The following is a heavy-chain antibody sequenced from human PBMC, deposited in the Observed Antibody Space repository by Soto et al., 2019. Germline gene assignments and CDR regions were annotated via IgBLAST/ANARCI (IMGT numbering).Heavy chain of an antibody. Sequence: SETLSLTCTVSGGSISSGDYYWSWIRQPPGKGLEWIGYIYYSGSTYHNPSLKSRVTISVDTSKNQFSLKLSSVTAADTAVYYCARVRYYYGMDVWGQGTTVTVSS. CDR2: IYYSGST. J-gene: IGHJ6*02. V-gene: IGHV4-30-4*01. CDR3: ARVRYYYGMDV. CDR1: GGSISSGDYY.